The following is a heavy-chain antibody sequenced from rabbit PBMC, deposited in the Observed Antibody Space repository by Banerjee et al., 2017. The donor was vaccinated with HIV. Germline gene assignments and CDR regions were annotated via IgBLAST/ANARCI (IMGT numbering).Heavy chain of an antibody. CDR2: IYAGSSGTT. CDR1: EFDLSIYA. CDR3: TRERYGDGTGDYGL. D-gene: IGHD7-1*01. Sequence: QEQLKESGGGLVQPGGSLKLSCKASEFDLSIYAMSWVRQAPGKGLEWIACIYAGSSGTTYYATWAKGRFTISKTSSTTVTLQMTSLTVADTATYFCTRERYGDGTGDYGLWGPGTLVTVS. V-gene: IGHV1S45*01. J-gene: IGHJ4*01.